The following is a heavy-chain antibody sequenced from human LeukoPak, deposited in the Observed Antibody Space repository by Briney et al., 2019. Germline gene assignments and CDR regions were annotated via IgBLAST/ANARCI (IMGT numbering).Heavy chain of an antibody. CDR1: GDSVSSNSAA. D-gene: IGHD2-2*01. CDR2: TYYRSKWYN. CDR3: ARGKYASGFYYYYGMDV. J-gene: IGHJ6*02. Sequence: SQTLSLTCAISGDSVSSNSAAWNWIRQSPSRGLEWLGRTYYRSKWYNDYGVPVKSRITINPDTSKNHFSPQLNSVTPEDTAVYYCARGKYASGFYYYYGMDVWGQGTTVTVSS. V-gene: IGHV6-1*01.